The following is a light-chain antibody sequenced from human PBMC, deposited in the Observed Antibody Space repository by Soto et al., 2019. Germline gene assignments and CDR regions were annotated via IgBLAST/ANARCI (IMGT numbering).Light chain of an antibody. CDR3: QQYDNLPLT. Sequence: DIPMTQSPSSLSASVGDRVTITCQASQDISNYLNWYQQKPGKAPKLLIYDASNLETGVPSRFSGSGSGTDFTVTISSLQPEDIATYYCQQYDNLPLTFGGGTKVKIK. V-gene: IGKV1-33*01. CDR2: DAS. CDR1: QDISNY. J-gene: IGKJ4*01.